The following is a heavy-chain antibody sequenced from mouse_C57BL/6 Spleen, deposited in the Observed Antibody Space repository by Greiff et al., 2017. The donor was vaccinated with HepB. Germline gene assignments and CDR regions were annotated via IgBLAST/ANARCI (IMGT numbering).Heavy chain of an antibody. Sequence: VQLQQSGPELVKPGASVKISCKASGYTFTDYYMNWVKQSHGKSLEWIGDINPNNGGTSYNQKFKGKATLTVDKSSSTAYMELRSLTSEDSAVYYCARWITPYAMDYWGQGTSVTVSS. J-gene: IGHJ4*01. CDR2: INPNNGGT. V-gene: IGHV1-26*01. CDR1: GYTFTDYY. D-gene: IGHD2-4*01. CDR3: ARWITPYAMDY.